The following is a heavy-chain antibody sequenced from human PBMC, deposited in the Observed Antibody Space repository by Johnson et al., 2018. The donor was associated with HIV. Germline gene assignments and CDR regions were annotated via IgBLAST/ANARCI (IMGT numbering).Heavy chain of an antibody. CDR3: ARDGRDMVTRGAFDI. D-gene: IGHD5-18*01. V-gene: IGHV3-66*03. CDR2: IFSVGNT. Sequence: VQLVESGGGLSQPGGSLRLSCAASGFIVSSNYMSWVRQAPGKGLEWVSVIFSVGNTYYTDSVRGRFTISRDNSNNMVYLQMNSLRPEDTAVYYCARDGRDMVTRGAFDIWGQGTVVTVSS. J-gene: IGHJ3*02. CDR1: GFIVSSNY.